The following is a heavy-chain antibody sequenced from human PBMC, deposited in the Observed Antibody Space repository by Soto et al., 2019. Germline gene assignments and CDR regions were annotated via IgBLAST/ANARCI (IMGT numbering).Heavy chain of an antibody. V-gene: IGHV3-30*18. Sequence: PGRSLRLSCQASGFNFDNYGMHLVRQAPGKGLEWVAVITYDGSFQYYADSVKGRFTISRDNSKNTLSLHLNTLKPEDTAVYHCAKDRVGGTFYTPLAFWGKGTLVTVSS. CDR3: AKDRVGGTFYTPLAF. J-gene: IGHJ4*02. D-gene: IGHD1-7*01. CDR2: ITYDGSFQ. CDR1: GFNFDNYG.